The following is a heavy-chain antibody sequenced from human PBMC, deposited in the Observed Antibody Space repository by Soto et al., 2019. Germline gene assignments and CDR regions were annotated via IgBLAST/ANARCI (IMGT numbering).Heavy chain of an antibody. CDR1: GGSISSGGYY. V-gene: IGHV4-31*03. J-gene: IGHJ6*03. D-gene: IGHD4-17*01. CDR3: ARDATMTTVTESYYYYYMDV. Sequence: SETLSLTCTVSGGSISSGGYYWSWIRQHPGKGLEWIGYIYYSGSTYYNPSLKSRVTISVDTSKNQFSLKLSSVTAADTAVYYCARDATMTTVTESYYYYYMDVWGKGTTVTVS. CDR2: IYYSGST.